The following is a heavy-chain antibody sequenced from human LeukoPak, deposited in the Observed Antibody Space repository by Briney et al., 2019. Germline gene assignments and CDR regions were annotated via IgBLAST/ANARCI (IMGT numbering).Heavy chain of an antibody. J-gene: IGHJ4*02. V-gene: IGHV3-66*01. CDR1: GFTVSSNY. CDR2: IYSGGST. D-gene: IGHD6-25*01. Sequence: PGGSLRLSCAASGFTVSSNYMSWVRQAPGKGLEWVSVIYSGGSTYYADSVKGRFTISRDNSKNTLYLQMNSLRAEDTAVYYCAKDQEGFRLRGSAFGYWGQGTLVTVSS. CDR3: AKDQEGFRLRGSAFGY.